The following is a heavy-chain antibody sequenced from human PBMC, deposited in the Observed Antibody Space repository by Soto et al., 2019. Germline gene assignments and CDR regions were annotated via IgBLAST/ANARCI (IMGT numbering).Heavy chain of an antibody. CDR3: AKQQGPGTPYYYAMDV. D-gene: IGHD1-1*01. CDR2: LSGSGVST. CDR1: GFTFSSYA. V-gene: IGHV3-23*01. J-gene: IGHJ6*02. Sequence: EVQLLEAGGGLVQPGGSQRLSCAASGFTFSSYAMTWVRQAPGKGLEWVSTLSGSGVSTYYAASVKGGFTISRDNSKDTLYLEMNSLRGEDTAVYFCAKQQGPGTPYYYAMDVWGQGTAVTVSS.